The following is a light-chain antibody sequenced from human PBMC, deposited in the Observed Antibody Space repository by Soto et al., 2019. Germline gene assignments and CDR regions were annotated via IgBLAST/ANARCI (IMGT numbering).Light chain of an antibody. CDR1: SSDVGGYNY. CDR2: EVS. V-gene: IGLV2-8*01. J-gene: IGLJ3*02. CDR3: NSYAGSNNCV. Sequence: QSALTQPPSASGSPGQSVTIYCTGASSDVGGYNYVSWYQQHPGKAPKLMIYEVSKRPSWVPDRFSGSKSGNTASLTVSGLQAEDEADYYCNSYAGSNNCVFGGGTKLTVL.